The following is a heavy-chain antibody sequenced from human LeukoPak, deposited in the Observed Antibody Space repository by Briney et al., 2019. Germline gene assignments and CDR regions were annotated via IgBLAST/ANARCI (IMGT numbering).Heavy chain of an antibody. V-gene: IGHV3-48*04. CDR2: ISSSSSTI. CDR3: ARGGRANGVYDAFDI. D-gene: IGHD2-8*01. J-gene: IGHJ3*02. CDR1: GFTFGSYT. Sequence: PGGSLRLSCAASGFTFGSYTMNWVRQAPGKGLEWVSYISSSSSTIYYADSVKGRFTISRDNAKNSLYLQMNTLRAEDTALYYCARGGRANGVYDAFDIWGQGTIVTVSS.